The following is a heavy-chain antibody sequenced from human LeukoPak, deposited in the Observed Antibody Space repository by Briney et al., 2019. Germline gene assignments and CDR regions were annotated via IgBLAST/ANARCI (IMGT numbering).Heavy chain of an antibody. J-gene: IGHJ4*02. CDR3: ASGRYSSSWYSDY. Sequence: GGSLRLSCAASGFTFSSYWMSWVRQAPGKGLEWVANIKQDGSEKYYVDSVKGRFTISRDNAKNSLYLQMNCLRAEDTAVYYCASGRYSSSWYSDYWGQGTLVTVSS. CDR2: IKQDGSEK. V-gene: IGHV3-7*01. D-gene: IGHD6-13*01. CDR1: GFTFSSYW.